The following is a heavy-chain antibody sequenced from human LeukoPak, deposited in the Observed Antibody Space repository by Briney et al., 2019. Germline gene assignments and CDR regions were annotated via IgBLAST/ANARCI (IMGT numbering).Heavy chain of an antibody. V-gene: IGHV3-48*01. CDR2: ISSSSSTI. D-gene: IGHD3-3*01. CDR3: ARAMLRFLVREGGVPDY. CDR1: GFTFSSYS. Sequence: PGGSLRLSCAASGFTFSSYSMNWVRQAPGKGLEWVSYISSSSSTIYYADSVKGRFTISRDNAKNSLYLQMDSLRAEDTAVYYCARAMLRFLVREGGVPDYWGQGTLVTVSS. J-gene: IGHJ4*02.